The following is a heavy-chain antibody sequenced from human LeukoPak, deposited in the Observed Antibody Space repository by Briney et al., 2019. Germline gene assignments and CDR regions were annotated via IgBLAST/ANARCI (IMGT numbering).Heavy chain of an antibody. Sequence: GASVKVSCKASGYTFTGYYIHWVRQAPGQGLEWMGWINPYSGDTAYAQKFQGRVTMTRDTSISTAYMELSRLRSDDTAVYYCASLGRYYYDSSGYPLNWGQGTMVTVSS. CDR3: ASLGRYYYDSSGYPLN. CDR1: GYTFTGYY. CDR2: INPYSGDT. J-gene: IGHJ3*01. V-gene: IGHV1-2*02. D-gene: IGHD3-22*01.